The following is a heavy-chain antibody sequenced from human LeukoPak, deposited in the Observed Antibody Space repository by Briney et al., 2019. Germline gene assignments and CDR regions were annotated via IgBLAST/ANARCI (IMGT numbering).Heavy chain of an antibody. CDR1: GFTFSSYA. D-gene: IGHD5/OR15-5a*01. J-gene: IGHJ4*02. Sequence: PGGSLRLFCAASGFTFSSYAMSWVRQAPGKGLEWVSAISGSGGSTYYADSVKGRFTISRDNSKNTLYLQMNSLRAEDTAVYYCAKGSGHAIVSSDYWGQGTLVTVSS. CDR3: AKGSGHAIVSSDY. V-gene: IGHV3-23*01. CDR2: ISGSGGST.